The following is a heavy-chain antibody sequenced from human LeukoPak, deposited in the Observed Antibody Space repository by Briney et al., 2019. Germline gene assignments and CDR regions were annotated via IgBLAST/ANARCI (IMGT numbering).Heavy chain of an antibody. CDR3: ARDQEGFDY. CDR1: GYTFTSNY. V-gene: IGHV1-46*01. CDR2: IYPRDGST. Sequence: ASVTVSCTASGYTFTSNYIHWVRQAPGQGLEWMGMIYPRDGSTSYAQKFQGRVTATRDTSTSTVHMELSGLRSEDTAVYYCARDQEGFDYWGQGTLVTVSS. J-gene: IGHJ4*02.